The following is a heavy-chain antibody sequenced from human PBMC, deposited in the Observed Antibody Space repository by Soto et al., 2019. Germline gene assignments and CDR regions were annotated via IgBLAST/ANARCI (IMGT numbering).Heavy chain of an antibody. CDR2: IYPGDSDT. D-gene: IGHD3-16*01. V-gene: IGHV5-51*01. J-gene: IGHJ3*02. CDR1: GYSFTSYW. Sequence: PGESRQISWKGSGYSFTSYWSGWVRQMPGKGLEWMGIIYPGDSDTRYSPSFQGQVTISADKSISTAYLQWSSLKASDTAMYYCARSLYRKDAFDIWGQGTMVTVSS. CDR3: ARSLYRKDAFDI.